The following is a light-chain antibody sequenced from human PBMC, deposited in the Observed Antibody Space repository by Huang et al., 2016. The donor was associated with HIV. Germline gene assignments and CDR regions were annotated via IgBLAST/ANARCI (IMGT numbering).Light chain of an antibody. CDR2: GAS. CDR3: HHYGSSPT. CDR1: PPVTTKY. V-gene: IGKV3-20*01. Sequence: VLTQSPGTLSLSPGDRATLSCRASPPVTTKYIAWFQQRPGQAPRLLIYGASNRLAGIPDRFRGSGSGTDFTLTISRLEPEDCAVYYCHHYGSSPTFGQGTRLEIK. J-gene: IGKJ1*01.